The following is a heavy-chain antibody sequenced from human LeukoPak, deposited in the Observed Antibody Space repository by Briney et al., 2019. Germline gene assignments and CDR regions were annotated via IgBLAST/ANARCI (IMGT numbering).Heavy chain of an antibody. CDR3: ARVRYDYVWGSYPYFDY. CDR2: IYTSGST. CDR1: GGSISSYY. Sequence: SETLSLTCTVSGGSISSYYWSWIRQPAGKGLEWIGRIYTSGSTNYNPSLKSRVTMSVDTSKNQFSPKLSSVTAADTAVYYCARVRYDYVWGSYPYFDYWGQGTLVTVSS. J-gene: IGHJ4*02. V-gene: IGHV4-4*07. D-gene: IGHD3-16*02.